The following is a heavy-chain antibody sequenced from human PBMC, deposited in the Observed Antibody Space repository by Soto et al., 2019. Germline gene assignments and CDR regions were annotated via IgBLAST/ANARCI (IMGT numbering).Heavy chain of an antibody. J-gene: IGHJ6*02. V-gene: IGHV5-51*01. D-gene: IGHD6-13*01. CDR2: IFPGDSET. Sequence: PGESLKISCKGSGYIFTNYWTGWVRQLPGKGLEWMGLIFPGDSETRYSPSFQGHVTISADRSINTAYLQWSSLKASDTAMYYCARRVYSNRQGGMDVWGQGTTVTVSS. CDR1: GYIFTNYW. CDR3: ARRVYSNRQGGMDV.